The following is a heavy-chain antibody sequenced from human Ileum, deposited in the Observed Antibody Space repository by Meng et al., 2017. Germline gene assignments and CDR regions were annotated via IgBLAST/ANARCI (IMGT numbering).Heavy chain of an antibody. J-gene: IGHJ4*02. D-gene: IGHD4-23*01. CDR2: ISAYSGNT. CDR1: GYIFTRYG. CDR3: ARDTVGTELGDY. Sequence: QVQMVQSGAELKKPGASVKVPCKASGYIFTRYGIGWVRQAPGQGLEWMGWISAYSGNTKYAQKLQGRVTMTTDTSTSTAYMELRNLRSDDTAVYYCARDTVGTELGDYWGQGTLVTVSS. V-gene: IGHV1-18*01.